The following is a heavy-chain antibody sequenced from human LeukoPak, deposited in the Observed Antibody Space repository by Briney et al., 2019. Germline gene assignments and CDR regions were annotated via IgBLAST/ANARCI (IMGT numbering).Heavy chain of an antibody. J-gene: IGHJ4*02. CDR2: ISSSSSYI. V-gene: IGHV3-21*01. CDR3: AREVYYYDSSGYQYYFDY. D-gene: IGHD3-22*01. Sequence: GGSLRLSCAASGFTFRSYEMNWVRQAPGKGLEWVSSISSSSSYIYYADSVKGRFTISRDNAENSLYLQMNSLRAEDTAVYYCAREVYYYDSSGYQYYFDYWGQGTLVTVSS. CDR1: GFTFRSYE.